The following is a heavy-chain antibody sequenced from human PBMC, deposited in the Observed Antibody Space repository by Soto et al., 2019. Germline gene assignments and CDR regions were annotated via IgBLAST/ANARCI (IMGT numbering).Heavy chain of an antibody. CDR3: ARDEVPAANWLDR. CDR1: GYIFISYG. D-gene: IGHD2-2*01. V-gene: IGHV1-18*01. CDR2: ISGYNGNT. Sequence: VASVKVSCKASGYIFISYGITWVRQAPGQGLEWMGWISGYNGNTKYADKLQGRVTMTTDTSTTTAYMELRSLRSDDTAVYYCARDEVPAANWLDRWGQGTLVTVSS. J-gene: IGHJ5*02.